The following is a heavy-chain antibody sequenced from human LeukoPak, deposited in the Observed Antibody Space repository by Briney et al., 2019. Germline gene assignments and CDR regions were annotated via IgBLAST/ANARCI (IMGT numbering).Heavy chain of an antibody. Sequence: QPGGSLRLSCAASGFTFSSYAMSWVRQAPGKGLEWVSAISGSGGSTYYADSVKGRFTISRDNSKNTLYLQMNSLRAEDTAVYYCAKALRSLTGTTARDYYYMDVWGKGTTVTVSS. CDR3: AKALRSLTGTTARDYYYMDV. CDR2: ISGSGGST. V-gene: IGHV3-23*01. CDR1: GFTFSSYA. D-gene: IGHD1-20*01. J-gene: IGHJ6*03.